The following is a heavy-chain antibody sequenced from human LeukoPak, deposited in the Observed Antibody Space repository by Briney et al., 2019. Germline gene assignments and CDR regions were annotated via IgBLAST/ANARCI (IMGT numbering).Heavy chain of an antibody. Sequence: GESLKISFQGSGYRFTTYWITWVRQMPGKGLEWMGRIDPSYSYAHYNPSFKGHLTISADMSIATASLHWSSLQTSDTAIFYCARDYYGSNWVQGTQVTVSS. J-gene: IGHJ4*02. CDR3: ARDYYGSN. CDR2: IDPSYSYA. V-gene: IGHV5-10-1*01. D-gene: IGHD3-10*01. CDR1: GYRFTTYW.